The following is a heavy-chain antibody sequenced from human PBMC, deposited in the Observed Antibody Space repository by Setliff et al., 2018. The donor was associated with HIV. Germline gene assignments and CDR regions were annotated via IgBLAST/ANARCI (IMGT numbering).Heavy chain of an antibody. J-gene: IGHJ4*02. Sequence: GEPLKITRKGSGYSFTSYWTGWVRQMPGKGLEWMGIIYPGDSDTRYSPSFQGQGTNSADKSISTAYLQWSSLKTSDTAMYYCARPDVGDWYFDYWGQGTLVTVSS. D-gene: IGHD1-26*01. V-gene: IGHV5-51*01. CDR2: IYPGDSDT. CDR1: GYSFTSYW. CDR3: ARPDVGDWYFDY.